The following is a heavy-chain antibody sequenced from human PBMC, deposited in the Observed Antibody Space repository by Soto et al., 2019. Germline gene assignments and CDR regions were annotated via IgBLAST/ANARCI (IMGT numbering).Heavy chain of an antibody. CDR2: ISYDGSNK. V-gene: IGHV3-30-3*01. Sequence: GGSLRLSCAASGFTFSSYAMHWVRQAPGKGLEWVAVISYDGSNKYYADSVKGRFTISRDNSKNTLYLQMNSLRAEDTAVYYCARDLHLIAVAAKGAGGYYHYGMDVWGQGTTVTVSS. J-gene: IGHJ6*02. CDR3: ARDLHLIAVAAKGAGGYYHYGMDV. CDR1: GFTFSSYA. D-gene: IGHD6-19*01.